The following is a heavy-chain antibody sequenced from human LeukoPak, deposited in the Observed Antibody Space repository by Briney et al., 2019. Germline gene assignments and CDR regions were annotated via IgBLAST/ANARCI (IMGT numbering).Heavy chain of an antibody. CDR3: AKAPVTTCRGAYCYPFDY. CDR1: GFTFSSYW. V-gene: IGHV3-74*03. Sequence: GGSLRLSCEASGFTFSSYWMHWVRQVPGKGLMWVSRINTDGSDTTYADSVKGRFTISRDSSKNTLFLQMNRLRPEDAAVYYCAKAPVTTCRGAYCYPFDYWGQGTLVTVSS. J-gene: IGHJ4*02. CDR2: INTDGSDT. D-gene: IGHD2-21*01.